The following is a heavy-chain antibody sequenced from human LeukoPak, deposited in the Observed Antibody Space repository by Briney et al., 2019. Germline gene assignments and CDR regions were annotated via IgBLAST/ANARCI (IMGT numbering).Heavy chain of an antibody. CDR1: GYTFTSYG. CDR3: ARVSTIFGVVLGKGFDP. J-gene: IGHJ5*02. CDR2: ISAYNGNT. V-gene: IGHV1-18*01. Sequence: GASVKVSCKASGYTFTSYGISWVRQAPGQGLEWMGWISAYNGNTNYAQKLQGRVTMTTDTSTSTAYMELRGLRSDDTAVYYCARVSTIFGVVLGKGFDPWGQGTLVTVSS. D-gene: IGHD3-3*01.